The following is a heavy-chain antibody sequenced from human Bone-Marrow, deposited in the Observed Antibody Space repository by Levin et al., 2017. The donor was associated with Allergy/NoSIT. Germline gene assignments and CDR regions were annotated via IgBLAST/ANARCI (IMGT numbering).Heavy chain of an antibody. CDR1: GFTFSNYA. V-gene: IGHV3-23*01. J-gene: IGHJ4*02. CDR3: AKGSTKAGSTNYFDY. D-gene: IGHD1-1*01. CDR2: ISSSGSTT. Sequence: PSQTLSLTCAASGFTFSNYAMSWVRQAPGKGLEGVSSISSSGSTTYHADSVKGRFTISRDNSKNTLYLQMNSLRAEDTAVYYCAKGSTKAGSTNYFDYWGQGTLVTVSS.